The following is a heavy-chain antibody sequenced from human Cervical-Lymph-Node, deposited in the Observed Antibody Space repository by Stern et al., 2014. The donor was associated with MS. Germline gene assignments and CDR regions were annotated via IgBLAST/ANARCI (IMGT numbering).Heavy chain of an antibody. V-gene: IGHV1-3*01. CDR3: ARDLKEGNIMYYYGMDV. CDR2: INAGNGNT. CDR1: GYTFRSYA. Sequence: VQLVESGAEVKKPGASVKVSCKASGYTFRSYAVHWVRQVPGQRPEWMGWINAGNGNTRYSQKFQGRVTITRDTSANIAYLELSSLGSQDTAVYYCARDLKEGNIMYYYGMDVWGQGTTVTVSS. D-gene: IGHD1/OR15-1a*01. J-gene: IGHJ6*01.